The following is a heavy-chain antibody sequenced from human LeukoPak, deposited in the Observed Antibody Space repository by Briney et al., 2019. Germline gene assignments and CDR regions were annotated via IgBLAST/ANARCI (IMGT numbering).Heavy chain of an antibody. V-gene: IGHV1-2*02. CDR3: ARGLGPKYDYDITGYFKRGLQY. J-gene: IGHJ4*02. CDR1: GYTFTGYY. Sequence: GASVKVSCKASGYTFTGYYMHWVRQAPGQGLEWMGWINPNSGGTNYAQKFQGRVTMTRNTSINTAYMELRSLRFGDTAVYYCARGLGPKYDYDITGYFKRGLQYWGRGTLVTVSS. CDR2: INPNSGGT. D-gene: IGHD3-22*01.